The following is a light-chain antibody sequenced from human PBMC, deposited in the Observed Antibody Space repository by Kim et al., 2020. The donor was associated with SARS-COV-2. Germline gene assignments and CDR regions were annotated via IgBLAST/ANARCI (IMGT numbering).Light chain of an antibody. J-gene: IGKJ1*01. Sequence: SVSVGDRVTITCRASQNIGDRLAWYQQKPGKAPKLLIDEASNLDGGVPSRFSGSGSGTQFTLTISSLQPDDLATYYCQHYISYPWTFGQGTKV. CDR2: EAS. V-gene: IGKV1-5*03. CDR1: QNIGDR. CDR3: QHYISYPWT.